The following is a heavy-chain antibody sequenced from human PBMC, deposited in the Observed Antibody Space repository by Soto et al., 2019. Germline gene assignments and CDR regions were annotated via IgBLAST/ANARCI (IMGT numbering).Heavy chain of an antibody. CDR3: ARDNSAYYEILTAYPHYYYCGVDG. CDR2: INPSGGYT. Sequence: ASVKVSCKASGDTFSSYYMNWVRQAPGQGLEWLGIINPSGGYTTYAQRFLGRVTMTSDTSTSTVHMELGSLTSEDPAVYYCARDNSAYYEILTAYPHYYYCGVDGCGEGSTVTVS. J-gene: IGHJ6*01. V-gene: IGHV1-46*03. CDR1: GDTFSSYY. D-gene: IGHD3-9*01.